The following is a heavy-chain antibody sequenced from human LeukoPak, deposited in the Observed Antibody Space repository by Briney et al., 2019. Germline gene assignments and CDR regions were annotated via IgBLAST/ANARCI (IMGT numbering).Heavy chain of an antibody. CDR2: IYYSGST. Sequence: SETLSLTCTVSGGSISSYYWSWIRQPPGKGLEWIGYIYYSGSTNYNPSLKSRVTISVDTSKNQFSLKLSSVTAADTAGYYCARDLYSSSWLNYFDYWGQGTLVTVSS. J-gene: IGHJ4*02. CDR1: GGSISSYY. CDR3: ARDLYSSSWLNYFDY. D-gene: IGHD6-13*01. V-gene: IGHV4-59*01.